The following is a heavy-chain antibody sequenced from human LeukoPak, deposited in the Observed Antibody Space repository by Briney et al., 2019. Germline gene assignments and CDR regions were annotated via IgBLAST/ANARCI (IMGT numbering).Heavy chain of an antibody. V-gene: IGHV5-51*01. CDR3: ARHVLRHTDLNLDY. D-gene: IGHD1-14*01. CDR2: IYPGDSDT. Sequence: GESLKISCKGSGYRVTSYWIGWVRQMPGKGLEWMGIIYPGDSDTRYSPSFQGQVTISADKSISPAYLQWSSLKASDTAMYYCARHVLRHTDLNLDYWGQGTLVTVSS. J-gene: IGHJ4*02. CDR1: GYRVTSYW.